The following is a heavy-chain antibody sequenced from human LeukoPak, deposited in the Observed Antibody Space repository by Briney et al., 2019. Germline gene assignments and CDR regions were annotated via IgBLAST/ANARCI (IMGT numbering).Heavy chain of an antibody. CDR3: AKRSTKDSGFDF. D-gene: IGHD1-26*01. Sequence: PSETLSLTCTVPGGSISSYPWSWIRQPAGKGLEWIGRIFINDRTEYNPSLKSRVTMSVDTSKNQFSLHLSSVTAADTAVYYCAKRSTKDSGFDFWGQGTLVTVSS. J-gene: IGHJ4*02. CDR2: IFINDRT. CDR1: GGSISSYP. V-gene: IGHV4-4*07.